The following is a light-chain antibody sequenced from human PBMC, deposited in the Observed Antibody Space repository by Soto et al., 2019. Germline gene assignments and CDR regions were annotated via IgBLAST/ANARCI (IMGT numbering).Light chain of an antibody. CDR2: GAS. CDR1: QSFSSSY. Sequence: EIVLTQSPGTLSLSPGERATLSCRASQSFSSSYLAWYQQKPGQAPRLLIYGASSRATGIPDRFSGSGSETDFTLTISRLEPEDFAVYYCQQYGSSPFTFGPGTKEDSK. V-gene: IGKV3-20*01. J-gene: IGKJ3*01. CDR3: QQYGSSPFT.